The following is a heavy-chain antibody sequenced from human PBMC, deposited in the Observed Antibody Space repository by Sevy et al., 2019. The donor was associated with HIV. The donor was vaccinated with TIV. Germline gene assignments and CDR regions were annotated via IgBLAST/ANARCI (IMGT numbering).Heavy chain of an antibody. Sequence: GGSLRLSCTASGFTFSVYTMTWVRQAPGKGLEWVSTICFGGGTIHYADSVMGRFTISRDNSKNTLYLQMNSLRVDDTAVYYCVREGCTQRHEYWGQGTLVTISS. J-gene: IGHJ4*02. V-gene: IGHV3-23*01. D-gene: IGHD2-8*01. CDR2: ICFGGGTI. CDR3: VREGCTQRHEY. CDR1: GFTFSVYT.